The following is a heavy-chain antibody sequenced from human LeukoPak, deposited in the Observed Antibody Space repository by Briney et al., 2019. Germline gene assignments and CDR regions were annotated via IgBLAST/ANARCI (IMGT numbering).Heavy chain of an antibody. J-gene: IGHJ5*02. CDR1: GGSISSYY. Sequence: SETLSLTCTVSGGSISSYYWSWIRQPPGKGLEWIGYIYYSGSTNYNPSLKSRVTILVDTSKNQFSLKLSSVTAADTAVYYCARGIVVVTALNWLDPWGQGTLVTVSS. CDR3: ARGIVVVTALNWLDP. V-gene: IGHV4-59*08. CDR2: IYYSGST. D-gene: IGHD2-21*02.